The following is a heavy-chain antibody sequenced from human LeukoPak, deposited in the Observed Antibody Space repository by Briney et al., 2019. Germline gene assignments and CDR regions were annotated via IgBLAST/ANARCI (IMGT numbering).Heavy chain of an antibody. D-gene: IGHD6-25*01. V-gene: IGHV3-74*01. CDR3: ARENLAAAADY. Sequence: GGCLRLSCAASEFTFCAYWMHWVRHAPWKGLVWVLRTRGDGSMTNYADSVKGRFTISRDNAKNTLYLQMNSLRLEDTAVYYCARENLAAAADYWGQGTVVTVSS. CDR1: EFTFCAYW. CDR2: TRGDGSMT. J-gene: IGHJ4*02.